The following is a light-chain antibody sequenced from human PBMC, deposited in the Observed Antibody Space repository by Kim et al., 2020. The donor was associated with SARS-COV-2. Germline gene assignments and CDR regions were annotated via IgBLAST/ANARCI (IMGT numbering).Light chain of an antibody. CDR1: QRVTSS. CDR2: GAS. V-gene: IGKV3-20*01. CDR3: QQDGNSPPT. Sequence: PGDRAPRPRRARQRVTSSVAWDQQKPGQPPRLLIHGASSRATGIPDRFSGSGSGTDFTLTISRLEPEDFTVYYCQQDGNSPPTFGQGTRLEIK. J-gene: IGKJ5*01.